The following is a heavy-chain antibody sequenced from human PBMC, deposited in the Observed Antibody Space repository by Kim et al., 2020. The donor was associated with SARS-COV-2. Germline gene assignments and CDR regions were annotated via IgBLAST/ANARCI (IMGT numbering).Heavy chain of an antibody. CDR3: ARDSSEGYYDSSGYYRNYYYYYGMDV. Sequence: GGSLRLSCAASGFTFSSYSMNWVRQAPGKGLEWVSYISSSSSTIYYADSVKGRFTISRDNAKNSLYLQMNSLRAEDTAVYYCARDSSEGYYDSSGYYRNYYYYYGMDVWGQGTTVTVSS. J-gene: IGHJ6*02. D-gene: IGHD3-22*01. CDR1: GFTFSSYS. V-gene: IGHV3-48*04. CDR2: ISSSSSTI.